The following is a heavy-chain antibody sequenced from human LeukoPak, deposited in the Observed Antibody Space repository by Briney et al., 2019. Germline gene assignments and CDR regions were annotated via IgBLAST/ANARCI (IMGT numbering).Heavy chain of an antibody. CDR1: GFTFSDYY. CDR2: ISSSGSTI. J-gene: IGHJ6*02. V-gene: IGHV3-11*01. Sequence: GGSLRLSCAASGFTFSDYYVSWIRQAPGKGLEWVSYISSSGSTIYYADSVKGRFTISRDNAKNSLYLQMNSLRAEDTAVYYCARDSGAKSSTYGMDVWGQGTTVTVSS. D-gene: IGHD2-2*01. CDR3: ARDSGAKSSTYGMDV.